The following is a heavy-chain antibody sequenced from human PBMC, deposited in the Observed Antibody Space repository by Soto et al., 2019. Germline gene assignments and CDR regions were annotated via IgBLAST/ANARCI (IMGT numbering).Heavy chain of an antibody. CDR3: ARGYMVRGPNTFDY. V-gene: IGHV4-59*01. J-gene: IGHJ4*02. Sequence: SETLSLTCNVSGGSIRSYYWNWIRQPPGKTLEWIGDVYYSGSANYNPSLKSRVTISVDMSRNQFSLKLNSVTAADTAVYYCARGYMVRGPNTFDYWGQGTLVTVSS. D-gene: IGHD3-10*01. CDR1: GGSIRSYY. CDR2: VYYSGSA.